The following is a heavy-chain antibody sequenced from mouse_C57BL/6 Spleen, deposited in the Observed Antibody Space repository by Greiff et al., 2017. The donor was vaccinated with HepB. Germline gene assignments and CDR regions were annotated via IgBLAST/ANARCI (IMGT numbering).Heavy chain of an antibody. D-gene: IGHD1-1*01. CDR1: GYTFTSYW. J-gene: IGHJ2*01. Sequence: VQLQQSGAELVKPGASVKLSCKASGYTFTSYWMHWVKQRPGQGLEWIGMIHPNSGSTNYNEKFKSKATLTVDKSSSTAYMQLSSLTSEDSAVYYGARGTTVVGFDYWGQGTTLTVSS. V-gene: IGHV1-64*01. CDR2: IHPNSGST. CDR3: ARGTTVVGFDY.